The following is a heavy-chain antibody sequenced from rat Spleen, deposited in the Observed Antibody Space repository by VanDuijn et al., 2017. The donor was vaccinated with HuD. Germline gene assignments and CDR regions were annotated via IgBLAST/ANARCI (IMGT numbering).Heavy chain of an antibody. J-gene: IGHJ4*01. D-gene: IGHD1-4*01. CDR3: TRDRPGAYYVMDA. CDR1: GFSLTSNG. Sequence: QVQLKESGPGLVQPSQTLSLTCTVSGFSLTSNGVSWVRQPPGKGLEWIAAISTGGNTYYNSALISRLSISRDTSKNQLFLKMNSLQTDDTAIYYCTRDRPGAYYVMDAWGQGASVTVSS. V-gene: IGHV2S12*01. CDR2: ISTGGNT.